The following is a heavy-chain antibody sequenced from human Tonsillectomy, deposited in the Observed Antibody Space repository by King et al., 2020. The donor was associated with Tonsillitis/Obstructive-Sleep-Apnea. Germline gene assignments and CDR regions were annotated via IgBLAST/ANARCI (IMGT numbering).Heavy chain of an antibody. V-gene: IGHV3-7*04. J-gene: IGHJ5*02. Sequence: VQLVESGGGLVQPGGALRLSCAASGFTFSSYWMNWVRQAPGKGLEWVANINQDGSEKNYVDSVKGRFTIPRENAKNSLYLQMSSLGVEDTAVYYCARGSVSTGDRWFDPWGQGTLVTVSS. CDR3: ARGSVSTGDRWFDP. D-gene: IGHD2-8*02. CDR1: GFTFSSYW. CDR2: INQDGSEK.